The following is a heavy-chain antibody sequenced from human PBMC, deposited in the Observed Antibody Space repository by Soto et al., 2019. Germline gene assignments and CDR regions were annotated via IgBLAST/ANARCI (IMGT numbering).Heavy chain of an antibody. V-gene: IGHV1-8*01. D-gene: IGHD3-3*01. CDR2: MNPNSGNT. Sequence: ASVKVSCKASGYTFTSYDINWVRQATGQGLEWMGWMNPNSGNTGYAQKFQGRVTMTRNTSISTAYMELSSLRSEDTAVYYCARSRKGSDDFWSGYYLPYYYYYYMDVWGKGTTVTVSS. CDR3: ARSRKGSDDFWSGYYLPYYYYYYMDV. J-gene: IGHJ6*03. CDR1: GYTFTSYD.